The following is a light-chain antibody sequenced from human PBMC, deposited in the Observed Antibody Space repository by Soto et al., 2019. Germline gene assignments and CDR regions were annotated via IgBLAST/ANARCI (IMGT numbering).Light chain of an antibody. CDR2: DAS. V-gene: IGKV1-5*01. CDR3: QQYNSYSRTT. J-gene: IGKJ2*01. Sequence: DIQMTQSPSTLSASVGDRVTITCRASQSISSWLAWYQQKPGKAPKLLSYDASSLESAVPSRFSGSGSGTEFTLTISSLQPDDFAPYSCQQYNSYSRTTFGQGTKLEIK. CDR1: QSISSW.